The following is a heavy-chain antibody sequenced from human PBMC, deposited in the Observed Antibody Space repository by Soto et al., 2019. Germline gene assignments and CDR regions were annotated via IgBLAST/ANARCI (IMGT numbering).Heavy chain of an antibody. Sequence: QVTLKESGPVLVKPTETLTLTCTVSGFSLSNDRMGVSWIRQPPGKALEWLAHIFSNDEKSYSTSMRTRLSISKDTSKSQVVLTMTNVDPVDTATYYCARSFCSTTKCYIAYFDYWGHGTLVTVSS. CDR3: ARSFCSTTKCYIAYFDY. CDR1: GFSLSNDRMG. J-gene: IGHJ4*01. D-gene: IGHD2-2*02. V-gene: IGHV2-26*01. CDR2: IFSNDEK.